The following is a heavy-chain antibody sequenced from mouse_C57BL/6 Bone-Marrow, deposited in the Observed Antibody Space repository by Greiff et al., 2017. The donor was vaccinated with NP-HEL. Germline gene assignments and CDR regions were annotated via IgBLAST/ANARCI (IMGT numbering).Heavy chain of an antibody. CDR1: GYTFTSYW. V-gene: IGHV1-50*01. J-gene: IGHJ1*03. CDR3: ARFYYDYLYWYFDV. CDR2: IDPSDSYT. D-gene: IGHD2-4*01. Sequence: VQLQQPGAELVKPGASVKLSCKASGYTFTSYWMQWVKQRPGQGLEWIGEIDPSDSYTNYNQKFKGKATLTVDTSSSTAYMQLSSLTSEDSAVYYCARFYYDYLYWYFDVWGTGTTVTVSS.